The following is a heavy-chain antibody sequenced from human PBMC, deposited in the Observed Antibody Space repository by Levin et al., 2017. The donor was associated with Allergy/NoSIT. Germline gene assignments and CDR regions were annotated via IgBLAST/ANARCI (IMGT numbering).Heavy chain of an antibody. CDR3: AKGRDGYRGGSLDY. D-gene: IGHD5-24*01. J-gene: IGHJ4*02. Sequence: GESLKISCAASGFTFSSYAMSWVRQAPGKGLEWVSAISGSGGSTYYADSVKGRFTISRDNSKNTLYLQMNSLRAEDTAVYYCAKGRDGYRGGSLDYWGQGTLVTVSS. CDR2: ISGSGGST. V-gene: IGHV3-23*01. CDR1: GFTFSSYA.